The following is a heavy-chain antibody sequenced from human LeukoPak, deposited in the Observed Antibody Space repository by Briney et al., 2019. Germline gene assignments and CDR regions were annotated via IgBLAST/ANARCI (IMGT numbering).Heavy chain of an antibody. Sequence: GGSLRLSCAASGFTVSSNYMTWVRQAPGKGLQWVSMIYSGGDTYYVDSVKGRFTISRDNSKNPLYLQMNSLRAEDTAVYYCARHRRYCSGATCYSGHDYWGQGTLVIVSS. CDR1: GFTVSSNY. J-gene: IGHJ4*02. CDR2: IYSGGDT. CDR3: ARHRRYCSGATCYSGHDY. D-gene: IGHD2-15*01. V-gene: IGHV3-53*01.